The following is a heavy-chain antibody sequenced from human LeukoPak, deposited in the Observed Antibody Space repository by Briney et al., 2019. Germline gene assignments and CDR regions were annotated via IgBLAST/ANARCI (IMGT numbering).Heavy chain of an antibody. CDR2: IYPGDSDT. Sequence: GESLKISCKGSGYSFTSYWIGWVRQMPGKGLEWMGIIYPGDSDTRYSPSFQGQVTISADKSISTAYLQWSSLKASDTAMYYCARLRGSGWWGEVEDYWGQGTLVTVSS. CDR1: GYSFTSYW. CDR3: ARLRGSGWWGEVEDY. D-gene: IGHD6-19*01. V-gene: IGHV5-51*01. J-gene: IGHJ4*02.